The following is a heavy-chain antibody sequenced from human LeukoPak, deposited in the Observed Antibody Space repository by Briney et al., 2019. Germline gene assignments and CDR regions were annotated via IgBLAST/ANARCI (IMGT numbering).Heavy chain of an antibody. CDR3: TSWGDTTAEYFQR. CDR1: GFTFNRCW. J-gene: IGHJ1*01. Sequence: GGSLRLSCVVSGFTFNRCWMNWVRQAPGKGLEWVAHINPDGRDTYYVDSVKGRFTISRNNAQNSMYLQMNSLRVEDTAVYYCTSWGDTTAEYFQRWGQGTLVTVSS. D-gene: IGHD2-21*02. V-gene: IGHV3-7*01. CDR2: INPDGRDT.